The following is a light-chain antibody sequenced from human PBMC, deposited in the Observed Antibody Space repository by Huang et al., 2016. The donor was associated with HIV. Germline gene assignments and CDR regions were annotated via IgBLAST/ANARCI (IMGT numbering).Light chain of an antibody. CDR3: QQYDSWPPRHT. J-gene: IGKJ2*01. V-gene: IGKV3-15*01. Sequence: ETVLKQSPGTLSASLGGRVTLTCRASQNVHGNLAWYQQTPGQPPRLLMYGSSTRAAGVAGRFSASGSETHFTLTITSLQSDDFGIYYCQQYDSWPPRHTFGQGTRLE. CDR1: QNVHGN. CDR2: GSS.